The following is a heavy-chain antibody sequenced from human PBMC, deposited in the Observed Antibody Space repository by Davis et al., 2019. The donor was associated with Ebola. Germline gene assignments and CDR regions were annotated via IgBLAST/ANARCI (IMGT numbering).Heavy chain of an antibody. CDR1: GGSISSYY. D-gene: IGHD3-10*01. CDR3: ARVSYSYGMDV. V-gene: IGHV4-59*01. CDR2: IYYSGST. Sequence: SETLSLTCTVPGGSISSYYWSWIRQPPGKGLEWIGYIYYSGSTNYNPSLKSRVTISVDTSKNQFSLKLSSVTAADTAVYYCARVSYSYGMDVWGQGTTVTVSS. J-gene: IGHJ6*02.